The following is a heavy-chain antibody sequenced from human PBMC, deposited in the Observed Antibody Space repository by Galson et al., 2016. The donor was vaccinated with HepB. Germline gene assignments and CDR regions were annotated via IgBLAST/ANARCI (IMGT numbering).Heavy chain of an antibody. CDR2: IKPDGSEQ. V-gene: IGHV3-7*03. Sequence: SLRLSCAASGFSFSTHFMSWVRHLPGKGLERVAKIKPDGSEQYYVDSVRGRFTISRDNAKSSLYLLMNSLRAEDTAVYYCTREFWWRFDYWGQGAPVTVSS. D-gene: IGHD2-15*01. J-gene: IGHJ4*02. CDR3: TREFWWRFDY. CDR1: GFSFSTHF.